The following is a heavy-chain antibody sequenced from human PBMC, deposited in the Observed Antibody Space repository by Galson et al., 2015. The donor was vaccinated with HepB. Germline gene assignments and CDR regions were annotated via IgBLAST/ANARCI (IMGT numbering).Heavy chain of an antibody. CDR3: ARSAARGLFLLPYGMDV. V-gene: IGHV3-48*03. J-gene: IGHJ6*02. Sequence: SLRLSCAASGFTFSSYEMNWVRQAPGKGLEWVSYISSSGSTTYYADSVKGRFTISRDNAKNSLYLQMNSLGAEDTAVYYCARSAARGLFLLPYGMDVWGQGTTVTVYS. CDR1: GFTFSSYE. CDR2: ISSSGSTT. D-gene: IGHD6-6*01.